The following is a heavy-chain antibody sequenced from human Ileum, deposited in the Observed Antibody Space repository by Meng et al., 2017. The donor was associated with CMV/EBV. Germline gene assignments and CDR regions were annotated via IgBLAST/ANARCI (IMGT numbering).Heavy chain of an antibody. V-gene: IGHV3-48*03. J-gene: IGHJ6*01. CDR3: ARSIRRTNGLFGDY. CDR2: STRNSDTI. Sequence: GESLKISCAASGFTFSNYEMNWVRQAPGRGLEWVSHSTRNSDTIYYADSVKGRFTISRDNVKNSLYLQMNSLTVEDTAVYYCARSIRRTNGLFGDYWGQGKPVTVSS. D-gene: IGHD2-8*01. CDR1: GFTFSNYE.